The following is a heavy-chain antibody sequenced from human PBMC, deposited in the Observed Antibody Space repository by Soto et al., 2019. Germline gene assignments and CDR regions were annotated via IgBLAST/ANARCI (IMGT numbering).Heavy chain of an antibody. V-gene: IGHV1-3*01. D-gene: IGHD3-9*01. CDR1: GYTFTSNA. J-gene: IGHJ5*02. Sequence: QVQLVQSGAEGKKPGASVKVSCKASGYTFTSNAMHWVRKAPGQRLGGLGWINAGNGNTKYSQKFQGRVTITRDTSASTAYMELSSLRSEDTAVYYCARGYDILTGYFNWFDPWGQGTLVTVSS. CDR3: ARGYDILTGYFNWFDP. CDR2: INAGNGNT.